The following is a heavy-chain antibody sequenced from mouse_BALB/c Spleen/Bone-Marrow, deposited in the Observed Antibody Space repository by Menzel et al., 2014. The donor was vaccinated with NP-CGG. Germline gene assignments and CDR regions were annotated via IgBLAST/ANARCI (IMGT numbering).Heavy chain of an antibody. CDR3: TRWGTTVVAYYAMDY. CDR1: GYTFXSYW. CDR2: IDPSDSYT. D-gene: IGHD1-1*01. J-gene: IGHJ4*01. Sequence: QVQLQQSGAELVKPGASVKMSCKASGYTFXSYWMHWVKQRPGQGLEWIGVIDPSDSYTSYNQKFKGKATLTVDTSSSTAYMQLSSLTSEDSAVYYCTRWGTTVVAYYAMDYWGQGTSVTVSS. V-gene: IGHV1S127*01.